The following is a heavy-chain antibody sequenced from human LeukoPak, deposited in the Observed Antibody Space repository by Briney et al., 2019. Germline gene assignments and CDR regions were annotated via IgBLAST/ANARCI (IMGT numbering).Heavy chain of an antibody. J-gene: IGHJ4*02. CDR1: GGSISSYY. V-gene: IGHV4-4*08. D-gene: IGHD3-10*01. CDR2: VYTSGST. CDR3: AREGYYYGSGSYLRFDY. Sequence: SETLSLTCTVSGGSISSYYWSWIRQPPGKGLEWIGRVYTSGSTNYNPSLKSRVTISVDTSKNQFSLKVSSVTAADTAVYYCAREGYYYGSGSYLRFDYWGQGTLVTVSS.